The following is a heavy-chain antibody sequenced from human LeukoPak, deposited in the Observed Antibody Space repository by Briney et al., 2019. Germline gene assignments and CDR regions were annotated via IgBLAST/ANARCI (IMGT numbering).Heavy chain of an antibody. CDR2: IYYSGST. Sequence: PSETLSLTCTVSGGSISSYYWSWIRQPPGKGLEWIGYIYYSGSTNYNPSLKSRVTISVDTSKNQFSLKLSSVTAADTAVHYCARGRGIVVVVAATPNYYYYMDVWGKGTTVTVSS. CDR3: ARGRGIVVVVAATPNYYYYMDV. V-gene: IGHV4-59*12. CDR1: GGSISSYY. J-gene: IGHJ6*03. D-gene: IGHD2-15*01.